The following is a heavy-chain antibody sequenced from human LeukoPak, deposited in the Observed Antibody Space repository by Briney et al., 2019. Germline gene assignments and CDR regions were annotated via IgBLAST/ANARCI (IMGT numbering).Heavy chain of an antibody. V-gene: IGHV4-59*01. CDR2: IYYSGST. Sequence: SETLSLTCTVSGGSISSYYWSWIRQPPGKGLEWIGYIYYSGSTNYNPSLKSRVTISVDTSKNQFSLKLSSVTAADTAVYYCAREVLLWFGELSGAFDIWGQGTMVTVSS. CDR3: AREVLLWFGELSGAFDI. CDR1: GGSISSYY. D-gene: IGHD3-10*01. J-gene: IGHJ3*02.